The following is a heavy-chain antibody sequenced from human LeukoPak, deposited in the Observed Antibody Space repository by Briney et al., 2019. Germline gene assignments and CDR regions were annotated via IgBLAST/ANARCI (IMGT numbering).Heavy chain of an antibody. J-gene: IGHJ4*02. CDR1: GYTFTNCY. D-gene: IGHD2-21*01. CDR2: INPNSGRA. Sequence: ASVKVSCKASGYTFTNCYMHWVRQAPGQGLEWMGWINPNSGRATYAQKFQGRVTMTRDTSISTAYMELSSLRSDDTAVYYCARDRPQTPGVITPTFDYWGQGTLVTVSS. V-gene: IGHV1-2*02. CDR3: ARDRPQTPGVITPTFDY.